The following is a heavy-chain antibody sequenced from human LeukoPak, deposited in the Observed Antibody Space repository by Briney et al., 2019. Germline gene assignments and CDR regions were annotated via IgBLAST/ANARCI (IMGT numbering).Heavy chain of an antibody. CDR3: AKAEDNWNDVSPQTYYYYYYMDV. D-gene: IGHD1-20*01. Sequence: PGVSLRLSCAASGFTFSSYAMSWVRQAPGKGLEWVSAISGSGGSTYYADSVKGRFTISRDNSKNTLYLQMNSLRAEDTAVYYCAKAEDNWNDVSPQTYYYYYYMDVWGKGTTVTVSS. J-gene: IGHJ6*03. CDR2: ISGSGGST. CDR1: GFTFSSYA. V-gene: IGHV3-23*01.